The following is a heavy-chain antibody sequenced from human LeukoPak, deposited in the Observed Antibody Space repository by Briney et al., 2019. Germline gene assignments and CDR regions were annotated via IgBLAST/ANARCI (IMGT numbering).Heavy chain of an antibody. CDR2: ISGSGGST. V-gene: IGHV3-23*01. CDR1: GFTFSSYA. J-gene: IGHJ4*02. CDR3: AKVSHNHHSGSYYDLSPYYFDY. Sequence: HTGGSLRLSCAASGFTFSSYAMSWVRQAPGKGLEWVSAISGSGGSTYYADSVKGRFTISRDNSKNTLYLQMNSLRAEDTAVYYCAKVSHNHHSGSYYDLSPYYFDYWGQGTLVTVSS. D-gene: IGHD1-26*01.